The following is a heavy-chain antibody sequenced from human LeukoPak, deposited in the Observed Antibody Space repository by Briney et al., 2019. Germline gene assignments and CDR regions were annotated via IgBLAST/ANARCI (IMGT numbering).Heavy chain of an antibody. CDR3: ARGRGVYDFWSGYYIYCFDY. Sequence: SETLSLTCAVYGGSFSGYYWSWIRQPPGKGLEWIGEINHSGSTNYNPSLKSRVTISVDTSKNQFSLKLSSVTAADTAVYYCARGRGVYDFWSGYYIYCFDYWGQGTLVTVSS. CDR2: INHSGST. CDR1: GGSFSGYY. V-gene: IGHV4-34*01. D-gene: IGHD3-3*01. J-gene: IGHJ4*02.